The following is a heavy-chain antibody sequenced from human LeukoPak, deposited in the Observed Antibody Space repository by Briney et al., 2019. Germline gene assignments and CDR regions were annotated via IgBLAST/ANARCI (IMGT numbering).Heavy chain of an antibody. CDR1: GGSFSGYY. V-gene: IGHV4-34*01. Sequence: SETLSLTCAVYGGSFSGYYWSWIRQPPGKGLEWIGEINHSGSTNYNPSLKSRVTISVDTSKNQFSLKLSSVTAADTAVYYCASLVYSSSSGFDYWGRGTLVTVSS. J-gene: IGHJ4*02. CDR3: ASLVYSSSSGFDY. CDR2: INHSGST. D-gene: IGHD6-6*01.